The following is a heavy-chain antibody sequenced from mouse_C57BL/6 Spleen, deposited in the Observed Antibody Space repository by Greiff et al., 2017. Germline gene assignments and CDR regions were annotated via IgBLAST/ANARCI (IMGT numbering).Heavy chain of an antibody. CDR2: IDPETGGT. CDR1: GYTFTDYE. D-gene: IGHD2-2*01. J-gene: IGHJ3*01. V-gene: IGHV1-15*01. Sequence: VQLQESGAELVRPGASVTLSCKASGYTFTDYEMHWVKQTPVHGLEWIGAIDPETGGTAYNQKFKGKATLTADKSSSTAYMELRSLTSEDSAVYYGDGYAVAYWGQGALVTVSA. CDR3: DGYAVAY.